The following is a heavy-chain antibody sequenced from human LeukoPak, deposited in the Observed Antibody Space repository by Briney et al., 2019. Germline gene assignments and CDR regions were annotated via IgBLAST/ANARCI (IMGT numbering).Heavy chain of an antibody. CDR2: ITVSCGQT. CDR1: GFTFSSYA. J-gene: IGHJ3*01. CDR3: AKDPNGDYVGAFDD. V-gene: IGHV3-23*01. Sequence: PGGSLRLSCAASGFTFSSYAMSGVRQAPGKGLDGVSSITVSCGQTDYTDSVKGRFTIFRDNSRNTLYLQMNTLRAEETAVYYCAKDPNGDYVGAFDDWGQGTMVTVSS. D-gene: IGHD3-16*01.